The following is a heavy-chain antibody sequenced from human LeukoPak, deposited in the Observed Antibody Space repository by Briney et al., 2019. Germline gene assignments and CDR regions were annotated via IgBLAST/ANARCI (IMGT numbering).Heavy chain of an antibody. CDR3: AREGVAVAYFDY. CDR1: GYTLTELS. V-gene: IGHV1-24*01. Sequence: ASVKVSCKVSGYTLTELSMHWVRQAPGKGLEWMGGFDPEDGETIYAQKFQGRVTMTRDTSTSTVYMELSSLRSEDTAVYYCAREGVAVAYFDYWGQGTLVTVSS. J-gene: IGHJ4*02. D-gene: IGHD6-19*01. CDR2: FDPEDGET.